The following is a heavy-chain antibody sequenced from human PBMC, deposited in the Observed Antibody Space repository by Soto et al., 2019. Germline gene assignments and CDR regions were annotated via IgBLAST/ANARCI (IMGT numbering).Heavy chain of an antibody. V-gene: IGHV3-23*01. Sequence: EVQLLESGGGLVQPGGSLRLSCAASGFTFSSYAMSWVRQAPGKGLEWVSAISGSGGSTYYADSVKGRFTISRDNSKNTLYLQMNSPRAEDTAVYYCAHARDIVVVPAAMGYWGQGTLVTVSS. CDR2: ISGSGGST. J-gene: IGHJ4*02. CDR3: AHARDIVVVPAAMGY. CDR1: GFTFSSYA. D-gene: IGHD2-2*01.